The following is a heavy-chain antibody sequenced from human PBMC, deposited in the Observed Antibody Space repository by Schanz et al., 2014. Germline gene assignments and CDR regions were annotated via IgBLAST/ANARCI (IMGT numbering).Heavy chain of an antibody. V-gene: IGHV3-7*01. CDR3: TRDRAYHSFDY. Sequence: VQLVESGGGVVQPGRSLRLSCAASGFTFSGYGMHWVRQAPGKGLEWVATIKEDGSQKYYLDSVKGRFTISRDNARNSLYLQMTSLRAEDTALYYCTRDRAYHSFDYWGQGTLVTVSS. CDR1: GFTFSGYG. J-gene: IGHJ4*02. D-gene: IGHD1-26*01. CDR2: IKEDGSQK.